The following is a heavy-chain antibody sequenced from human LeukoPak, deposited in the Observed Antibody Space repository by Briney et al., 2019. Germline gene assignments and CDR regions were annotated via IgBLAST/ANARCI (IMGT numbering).Heavy chain of an antibody. J-gene: IGHJ4*02. CDR1: GESFSGYY. CDR2: INHSGST. CDR3: ARRCRIGSGWFYDY. D-gene: IGHD6-19*01. V-gene: IGHV4-34*01. Sequence: SETLSLTCAVYGESFSGYYWTWIRQPPGKGREWIGEINHSGSTNYNPPLKSRVTISVDTSKNQISLKLSSVTAADTAVYYCARRCRIGSGWFYDYWGQGTLVTVSS.